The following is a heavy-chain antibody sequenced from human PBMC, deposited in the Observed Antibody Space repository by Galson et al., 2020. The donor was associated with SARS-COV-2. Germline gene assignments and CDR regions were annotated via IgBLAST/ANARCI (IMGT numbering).Heavy chain of an antibody. CDR3: ARGGSYRLLDAFDI. V-gene: IGHV3-33*01. CDR2: IWYDGSTK. CDR1: GFTFSSYG. Sequence: GGSLRLSCAASGFTFSSYGMHWVRQAPGKGLEWVAVIWYDGSTKYYAASVKGRFTISRDNSKNTLYLQMNSLRAEDTAVYYCARGGSYRLLDAFDIWGQGTMVTVSS. D-gene: IGHD3-16*02. J-gene: IGHJ3*02.